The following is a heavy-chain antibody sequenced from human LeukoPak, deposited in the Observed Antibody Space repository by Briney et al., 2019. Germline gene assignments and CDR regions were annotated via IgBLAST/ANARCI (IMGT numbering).Heavy chain of an antibody. CDR2: ISWDGGST. Sequence: PGGSLRLSCAASGFTFDDYAMHWVRQAPGKGLEWVSLISWDGGSTYYADSVKGRFTISRDNSKNSLYLQMNSLRAEDTALYYCAKGTYCSGGSCFPPAEWGQGTLVTVSS. D-gene: IGHD2-15*01. CDR3: AKGTYCSGGSCFPPAE. V-gene: IGHV3-43D*03. J-gene: IGHJ4*02. CDR1: GFTFDDYA.